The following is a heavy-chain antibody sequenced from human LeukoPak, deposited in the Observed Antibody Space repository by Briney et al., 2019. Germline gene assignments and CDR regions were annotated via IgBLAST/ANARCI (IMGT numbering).Heavy chain of an antibody. CDR2: INWNGGST. D-gene: IGHD2-2*02. Sequence: GGSLRLSCAASGFTFDDYGMSWVRQAPGKGLEWVSGINWNGGSTGYADSVKGRFTISRDNAKNSLYLQMNSLRAEDTALYYCARYIGYSQSGAFDIWGQGTMVTVSS. CDR3: ARYIGYSQSGAFDI. V-gene: IGHV3-20*04. J-gene: IGHJ3*02. CDR1: GFTFDDYG.